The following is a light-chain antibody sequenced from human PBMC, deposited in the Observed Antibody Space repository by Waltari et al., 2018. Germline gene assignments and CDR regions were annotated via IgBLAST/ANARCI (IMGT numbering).Light chain of an antibody. CDR1: QSVSSNY. CDR3: QQYGSSPPYT. J-gene: IGKJ2*01. Sequence: EIVLTPSPGTLSLSPGERATLSCRASQSVSSNYLAWYQQKPGQAPRLLIYGASSRATGIPDRFSGSGSGTDFTLTISRLEPEDFAVYYCQQYGSSPPYTFGQGTKLEIK. CDR2: GAS. V-gene: IGKV3-20*01.